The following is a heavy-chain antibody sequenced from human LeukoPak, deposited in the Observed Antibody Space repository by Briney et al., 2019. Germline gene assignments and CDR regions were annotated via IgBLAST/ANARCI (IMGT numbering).Heavy chain of an antibody. Sequence: HRASVKVSCKASGDSFTGYYLHWVRQAPGQGLEWMGWINPNSGGTNYAQKFQGRVTMTRDTSIRTAYMELSRLTSDDTAVYYCARQGTPTMIMFDFWGQGTLVTVSP. CDR1: GDSFTGYY. D-gene: IGHD3-16*01. V-gene: IGHV1-2*02. CDR3: ARQGTPTMIMFDF. CDR2: INPNSGGT. J-gene: IGHJ4*02.